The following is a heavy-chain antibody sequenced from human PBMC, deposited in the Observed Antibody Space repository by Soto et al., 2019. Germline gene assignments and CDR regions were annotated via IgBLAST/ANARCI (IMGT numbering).Heavy chain of an antibody. J-gene: IGHJ6*02. Sequence: PGESLKISCKGSGYSFTSYWISWVRQMPGKGLEWMGRIDPSDSYTNYSPSFQGHVTISADKSISTAYLQWSSLKASDTAMYYCTNTVTKEDYYYYGMDVWGQGTTVPVSS. D-gene: IGHD4-17*01. CDR1: GYSFTSYW. V-gene: IGHV5-10-1*01. CDR3: TNTVTKEDYYYYGMDV. CDR2: IDPSDSYT.